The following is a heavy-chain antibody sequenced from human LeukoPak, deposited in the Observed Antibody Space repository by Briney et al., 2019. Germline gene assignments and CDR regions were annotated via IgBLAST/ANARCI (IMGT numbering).Heavy chain of an antibody. D-gene: IGHD7-27*01. J-gene: IGHJ3*02. V-gene: IGHV3-48*01. Sequence: GSLRLSCAASGFNFSNYSMNWVRQAPGKGLEWLSYMTSSGRTINYADSVKGRFTISRDNAKNSLYLQMNSLRAEDTAVYYCARDWGTGNDAFDIWGQGTMVTVSS. CDR2: MTSSGRTI. CDR3: ARDWGTGNDAFDI. CDR1: GFNFSNYS.